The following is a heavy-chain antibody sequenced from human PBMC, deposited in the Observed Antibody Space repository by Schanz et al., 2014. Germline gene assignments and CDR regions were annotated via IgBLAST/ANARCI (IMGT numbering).Heavy chain of an antibody. J-gene: IGHJ3*02. Sequence: QVQLVESGGGVVQPGRSLRLSCAASGFTFSSYGMHWVRQAPGKGLEWVAAMSYDGSIKYYGDSVKGRFTVSRDNARNSLYLHMNTLGAEDTAVYYCARDRGHGDLPGDIWGQGTMVTVSS. V-gene: IGHV3-33*01. D-gene: IGHD4-17*01. CDR2: MSYDGSIK. CDR1: GFTFSSYG. CDR3: ARDRGHGDLPGDI.